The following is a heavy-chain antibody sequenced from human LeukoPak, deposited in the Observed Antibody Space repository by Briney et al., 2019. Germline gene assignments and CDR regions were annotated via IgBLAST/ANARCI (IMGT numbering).Heavy chain of an antibody. CDR1: GFTFSSYE. CDR2: ISSSGRTK. CDR3: AKGRGWEASYYYYYMDV. V-gene: IGHV3-48*03. J-gene: IGHJ6*03. D-gene: IGHD1-26*01. Sequence: GGSLRLSCAASGFTFSSYEMNWVRQAPGKGLEWVSYISSSGRTKYYADSVKGRFTISRDNSKNTLYLQMNSLRAEDTAVYYCAKGRGWEASYYYYYMDVWGKGTTVTISS.